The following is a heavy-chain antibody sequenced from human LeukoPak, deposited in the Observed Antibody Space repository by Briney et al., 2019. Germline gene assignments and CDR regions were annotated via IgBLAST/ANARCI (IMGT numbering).Heavy chain of an antibody. CDR1: GFTVSSNY. D-gene: IGHD2-15*01. J-gene: IGHJ6*02. CDR2: IYIGGST. CDR3: ARSLLGSCTGGTCYIDYYGMDV. V-gene: IGHV3-66*01. Sequence: PGGSLRLSCAASGFTVSSNYMSWVRQAPGKGLEWVSVIYIGGSTYYADSVKGRFTISRDNAKNSLYLQMNSLRAEDTAVYYCARSLLGSCTGGTCYIDYYGMDVWGQGTTVTVSS.